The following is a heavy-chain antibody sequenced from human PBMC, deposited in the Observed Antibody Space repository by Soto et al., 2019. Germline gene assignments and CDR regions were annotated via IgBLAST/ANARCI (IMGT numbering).Heavy chain of an antibody. CDR3: ASPPAFDY. V-gene: IGHV3-30-3*01. CDR2: ISYDGSNK. CDR1: GFTFSSYA. Sequence: TGGSLRLSCAASGFTFSSYAMHWVRQAPGKGLEWVAVISYDGSNKYYADSVKGRFTISRDNSKNTLYLQMNSLRAEDTAVYYCASPPAFDYWGQGTLVTVSS. J-gene: IGHJ4*02.